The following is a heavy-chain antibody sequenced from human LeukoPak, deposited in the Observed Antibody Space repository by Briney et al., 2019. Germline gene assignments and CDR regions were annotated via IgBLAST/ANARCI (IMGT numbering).Heavy chain of an antibody. J-gene: IGHJ4*02. V-gene: IGHV3-33*01. Sequence: GGSLRLSCAASGFTFSIYGMHWVRQTPGKGLEWVAVMYYDGISKYYADSVKGRFTISRDNSMNTLYLQMNSLRAEDTAVYFCARDLYCSGGSCLYFDYWGQGTLVTVSS. CDR3: ARDLYCSGGSCLYFDY. CDR2: MYYDGISK. CDR1: GFTFSIYG. D-gene: IGHD2-15*01.